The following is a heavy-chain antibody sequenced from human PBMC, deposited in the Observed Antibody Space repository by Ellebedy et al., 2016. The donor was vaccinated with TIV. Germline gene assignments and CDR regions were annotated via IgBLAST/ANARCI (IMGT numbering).Heavy chain of an antibody. CDR3: ARGDSSSLFDY. CDR2: ISYDGSNK. V-gene: IGHV3-30*03. D-gene: IGHD6-6*01. CDR1: GFTFSSYG. Sequence: GGSLRLXXAASGFTFSSYGMHWVRQAPGKGLEWVAVISYDGSNKYYADSVKGRFTISRDNSKNTLYLQMNSLRAEDTAVYYCARGDSSSLFDYWGQGTLVTVSS. J-gene: IGHJ4*02.